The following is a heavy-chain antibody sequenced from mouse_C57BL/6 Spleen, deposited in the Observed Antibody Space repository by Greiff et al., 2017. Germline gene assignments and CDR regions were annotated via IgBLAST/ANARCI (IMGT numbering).Heavy chain of an antibody. CDR2: IRLKSDNYAT. Sequence: EVKVVESGGGLVQPGGSMKLSCVASGFTFSNYWMNWVRQSPEKGLEWVAQIRLKSDNYATHYAESVKGRFTISRDDSKSSVYLQMNNLRAEDTGIYYCTDGSSSYAMDYWGQGTSVTVSS. D-gene: IGHD1-1*01. J-gene: IGHJ4*01. CDR1: GFTFSNYW. V-gene: IGHV6-3*01. CDR3: TDGSSSYAMDY.